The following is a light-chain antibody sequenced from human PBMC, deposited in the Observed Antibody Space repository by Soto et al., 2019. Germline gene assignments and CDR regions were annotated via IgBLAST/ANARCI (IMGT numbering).Light chain of an antibody. CDR2: RAS. V-gene: IGKV1-39*01. J-gene: IGKJ1*01. Sequence: DIQMTQSPSSLSASVGDRVTVTCRASQAIYNYLNWYQQKPGKAPKLLIYRASTLESGVPLRFSGSGSCTDFNLTIGSLHPEDFATYYCQQSHSPPRTFDQGTKVEIK. CDR3: QQSHSPPRT. CDR1: QAIYNY.